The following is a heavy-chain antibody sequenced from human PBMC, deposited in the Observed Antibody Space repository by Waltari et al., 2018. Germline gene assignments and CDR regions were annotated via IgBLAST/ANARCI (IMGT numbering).Heavy chain of an antibody. CDR3: ARGSFFEWLGGMDV. J-gene: IGHJ6*02. CDR2: INLDGSST. D-gene: IGHD3-3*02. CDR1: GFTYRSYW. V-gene: IGHV3-74*03. Sequence: EVKRGESGGGLVQPGGSGRVLGAASGFTYRSYWMQWVRQAPGKGLVGVSRINLDGSSTTYADSVKGRFTISRDNAKNTLSLQMNSLRAEDTAVYYCARGSFFEWLGGMDVWGQGTTVSVS.